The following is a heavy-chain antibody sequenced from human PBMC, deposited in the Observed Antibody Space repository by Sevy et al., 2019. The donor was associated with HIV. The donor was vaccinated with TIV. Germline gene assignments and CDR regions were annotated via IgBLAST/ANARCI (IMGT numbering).Heavy chain of an antibody. D-gene: IGHD3-9*01. J-gene: IGHJ6*02. CDR1: GGSMGSYY. CDR3: AREGGLVDYGMDV. CDR2: LYDTGST. Sequence: GSLRLSCTVSGGSMGSYYWTWIWQPPGKGLEWIGYLYDTGSTNYNPSLESRVTISIDTSKNQFSLNLSYVTAADKAVYYCAREGGLVDYGMDVWGQGITVTVSS. V-gene: IGHV4-59*01.